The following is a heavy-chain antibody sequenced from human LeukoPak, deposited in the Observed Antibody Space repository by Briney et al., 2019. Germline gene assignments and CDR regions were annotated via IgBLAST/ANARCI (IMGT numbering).Heavy chain of an antibody. CDR1: GFTFSDYY. V-gene: IGHV3-11*01. D-gene: IGHD2-2*02. CDR3: ARAESPYPQLDY. J-gene: IGHJ4*02. CDR2: ISSSGSTI. Sequence: GGSLRLSCAASGFTFSDYYMSWLRQAPGKGLEWVSYISSSGSTIYYADSVKGRFTISRDNAKNSLYLQTNSLRAEDTAVYYCARAESPYPQLDYWGQGTLVTVSS.